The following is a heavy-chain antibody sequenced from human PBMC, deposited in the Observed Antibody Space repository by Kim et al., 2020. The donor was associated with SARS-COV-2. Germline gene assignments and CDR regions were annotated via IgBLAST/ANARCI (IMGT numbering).Heavy chain of an antibody. Sequence: GGSLRLSCAASGFTFNSYAMSWVRQAPGKGLEWVSTISASDGNTYHADSVKGRFSISRDNSKNTLYLQMNILRAEDTAIYYCAKGRGYCSGGSCYSDYWGQGTLVTVSS. CDR1: GFTFNSYA. J-gene: IGHJ4*02. CDR2: ISASDGNT. CDR3: AKGRGYCSGGSCYSDY. D-gene: IGHD2-15*01. V-gene: IGHV3-23*01.